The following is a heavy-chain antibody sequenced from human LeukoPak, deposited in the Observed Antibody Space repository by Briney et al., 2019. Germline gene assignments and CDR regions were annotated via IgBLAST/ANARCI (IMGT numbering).Heavy chain of an antibody. CDR1: GGSISSSSYY. Sequence: SETLSLTCTVSGGSISSSSYYWGWIRQPPGKGLEWIGSIYYSGSTYYNPSLKSRVTISVDTSKNQFSLKLSSVTAADTAVYYCARDGSGSGSYYRYYYYGMDVWGQGTTVTVSS. CDR2: IYYSGST. D-gene: IGHD3-10*01. V-gene: IGHV4-39*07. J-gene: IGHJ6*02. CDR3: ARDGSGSGSYYRYYYYGMDV.